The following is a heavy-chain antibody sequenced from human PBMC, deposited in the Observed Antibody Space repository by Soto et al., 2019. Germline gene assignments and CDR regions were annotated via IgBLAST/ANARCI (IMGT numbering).Heavy chain of an antibody. D-gene: IGHD6-19*01. J-gene: IGHJ6*02. CDR2: IIPIFGTA. Sequence: SVKDSCKASGYTFTSYGISWVRQAPGQGLEWMGGIIPIFGTANYAQKFQGRVTITADESTSTAYMELSSLRSEDTAVYYCARPEAVAGMGNYYYYGMDVWGHGTTVTVSS. CDR3: ARPEAVAGMGNYYYYGMDV. CDR1: GYTFTSYG. V-gene: IGHV1-69*13.